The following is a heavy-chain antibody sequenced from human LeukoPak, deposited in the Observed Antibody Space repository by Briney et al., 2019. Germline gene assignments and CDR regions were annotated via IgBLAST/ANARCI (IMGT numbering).Heavy chain of an antibody. V-gene: IGHV3-21*01. J-gene: IGHJ5*02. CDR3: ARYRYCSGGSCYSHWFDP. D-gene: IGHD2-15*01. Sequence: GGSPRLSCAASGFTFSNAWMSWVRQAPGKGLEWVSSISSSSSYIYYADSVKGRFTISRDNAKNSLYLQMNSLRAEDTAVYYCARYRYCSGGSCYSHWFDPWGQGTLVTVSS. CDR2: ISSSSSYI. CDR1: GFTFSNAW.